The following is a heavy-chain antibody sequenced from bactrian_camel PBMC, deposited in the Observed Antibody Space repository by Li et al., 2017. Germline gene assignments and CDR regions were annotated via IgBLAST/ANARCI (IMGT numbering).Heavy chain of an antibody. Sequence: HVQLVESGGGSVQAGGSLRLACAASGHTFSGLYMTWVRQAPGKQREGVSFISSGIGNTNNADSVEGRFTISRDNATNTVYLQMNSLKPEDTAVYYCVSLVGRPLVHQGTQVTVS. CDR1: GHTFSGLY. J-gene: IGHJ4*01. D-gene: IGHD2*01. CDR2: ISSGIGNT. V-gene: IGHV3S68*01.